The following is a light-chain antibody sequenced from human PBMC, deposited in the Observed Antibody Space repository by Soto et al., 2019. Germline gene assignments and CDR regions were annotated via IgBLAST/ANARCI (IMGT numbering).Light chain of an antibody. J-gene: IGLJ1*01. CDR2: ETY. CDR1: SSDVGGYNY. V-gene: IGLV2-8*01. Sequence: QSALTQPASVSGSPGQSITISCTGTSSDVGGYNYVSWYQQHPGKAPKLVIYETYNRPSGVPDRFSGSQSGNTASLTVSGLQAEDEADYYCCSYAGSNNYYLFGTGTKVTVL. CDR3: CSYAGSNNYYL.